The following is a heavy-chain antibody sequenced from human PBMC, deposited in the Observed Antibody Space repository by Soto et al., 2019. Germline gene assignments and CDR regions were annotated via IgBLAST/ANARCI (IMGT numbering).Heavy chain of an antibody. CDR2: ISSSSDQT. CDR3: ARLPKGSLVTA. Sequence: LVESAGALVYPGGSPRLSCIASGFSFSDYSMTSVRQPPGKGQQWVSYISSSSDQTSYADSVKGRFTVSRDNAKNALFLEMNGLRDDDTATYDCARLPKGSLVTAWGQGTLVTVSS. J-gene: IGHJ4*02. V-gene: IGHV3-48*02. CDR1: GFSFSDYS. D-gene: IGHD2-21*02.